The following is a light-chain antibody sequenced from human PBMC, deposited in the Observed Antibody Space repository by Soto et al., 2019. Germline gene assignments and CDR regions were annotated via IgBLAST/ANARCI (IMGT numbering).Light chain of an antibody. V-gene: IGLV2-23*03. J-gene: IGLJ1*01. Sequence: QSVLTQPTSLSGSPGQSITISCTGTSSDDGSYNLVSWYQQHPGKAPKLMIYEGSKRPSGVSNRFSGSKSGNTASLTISGLQAEDEADYYCCSYAGSSTFVFGTGTKVTVL. CDR2: EGS. CDR1: SSDDGSYNL. CDR3: CSYAGSSTFV.